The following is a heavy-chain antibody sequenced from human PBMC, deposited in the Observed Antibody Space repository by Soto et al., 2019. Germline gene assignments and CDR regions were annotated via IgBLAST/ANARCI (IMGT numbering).Heavy chain of an antibody. CDR1: GGTFSSYA. CDR3: AREGVVVPAARPYNWFDP. CDR2: IIPIFGTA. J-gene: IGHJ5*02. D-gene: IGHD2-2*01. Sequence: QVQLVQSGAEVKKPGSSVKVSCKASGGTFSSYAISWVRQAPGQGLEWMGGIIPIFGTANYAQKFQGRVTITADESTSTAYMELSGLRSEDTAVYYCAREGVVVPAARPYNWFDPWGQGTLVTVSS. V-gene: IGHV1-69*01.